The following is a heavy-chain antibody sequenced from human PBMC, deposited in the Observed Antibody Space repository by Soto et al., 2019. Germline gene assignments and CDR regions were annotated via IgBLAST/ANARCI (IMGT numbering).Heavy chain of an antibody. V-gene: IGHV5-51*01. Sequence: PGEFLKTSCKGSGYNFISYWIAWVRQMPGKGLEWMGIIYPSDSDTEYSPSFQGQVTISADKSISTAFLQWSSLKASDTGIFYCARSSYDPNGNYYFDHWGQGTLVTVSS. CDR2: IYPSDSDT. CDR3: ARSSYDPNGNYYFDH. CDR1: GYNFISYW. D-gene: IGHD3-22*01. J-gene: IGHJ4*02.